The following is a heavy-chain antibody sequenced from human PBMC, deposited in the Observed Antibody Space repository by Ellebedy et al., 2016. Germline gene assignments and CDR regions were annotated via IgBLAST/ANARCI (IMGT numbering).Heavy chain of an antibody. CDR1: GGSISSYY. Sequence: SETLSLTXTVSGGSISSYYWSWIRQPAGKGLEWIGRIYTSGSTNYNPSLKSRVTISVDTSKNQFSLKLSSVTAADTAVYYCASAVEEEGDAFDIWGQGTMVTVSS. D-gene: IGHD5-24*01. CDR2: IYTSGST. V-gene: IGHV4-4*07. J-gene: IGHJ3*02. CDR3: ASAVEEEGDAFDI.